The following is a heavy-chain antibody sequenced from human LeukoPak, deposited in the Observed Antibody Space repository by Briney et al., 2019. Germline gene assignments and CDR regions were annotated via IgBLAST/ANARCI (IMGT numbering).Heavy chain of an antibody. J-gene: IGHJ4*02. Sequence: SETLSLTCTVSGGSIRNFYWSWIRQTPWKGLEWIGYVYNSGTNYNPSLKSRVTISMDTSKNQFSLNLNSVSAADTAVYYCARDCGGKFDYWGQGTLVTVSS. CDR1: GGSIRNFY. V-gene: IGHV4-59*01. CDR3: ARDCGGKFDY. D-gene: IGHD4-23*01. CDR2: VYNSGT.